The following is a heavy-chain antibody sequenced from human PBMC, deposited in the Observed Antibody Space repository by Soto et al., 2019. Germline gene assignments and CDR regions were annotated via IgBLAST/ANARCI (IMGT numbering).Heavy chain of an antibody. V-gene: IGHV3-73*01. J-gene: IGHJ4*02. Sequence: GGSLRLSCAASGFTFSGSAMHWVRQASGKGLEWVGRIRSKANSYATAYAASVKGRFTISRDDSKNTAYLQMNSLKTEDTAVYYCTRAYIVATRHFDYWGQGTLVTVSS. CDR2: IRSKANSYAT. CDR1: GFTFSGSA. D-gene: IGHD5-12*01. CDR3: TRAYIVATRHFDY.